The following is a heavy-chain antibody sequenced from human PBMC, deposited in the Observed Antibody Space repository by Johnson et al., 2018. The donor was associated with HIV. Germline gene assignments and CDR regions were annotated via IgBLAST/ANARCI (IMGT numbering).Heavy chain of an antibody. CDR3: ARAVCRGGRCYSHDAFDI. V-gene: IGHV3-30*03. CDR2: ISYDGSNK. Sequence: VQLVESGGRVVRRGGSLRLSCAASGFTFSSYGMHWVRQDPGKGLECVAVISYDGSNKYYPGSVNGRFTVSREDAKNSLYLQMNSLRAGDTALSYCARAVCRGGRCYSHDAFDIWGQGTMVTVSS. CDR1: GFTFSSYG. D-gene: IGHD2-15*01. J-gene: IGHJ3*02.